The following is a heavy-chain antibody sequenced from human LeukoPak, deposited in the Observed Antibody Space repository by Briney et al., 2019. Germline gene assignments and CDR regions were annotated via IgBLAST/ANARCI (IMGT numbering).Heavy chain of an antibody. CDR3: ARALAWGGSSYSYYYMDV. CDR1: GYTFSDYD. D-gene: IGHD1-26*01. J-gene: IGHJ6*03. Sequence: VSAKVSCKASGYTFSDYDINWVRQATGQGLEGMGWINPNSGNAGYAQKFQGRVTMTRNTSISTAYMELSSLRSEDTAVYYCARALAWGGSSYSYYYMDVWDKGTTVTVSS. CDR2: INPNSGNA. V-gene: IGHV1-8*01.